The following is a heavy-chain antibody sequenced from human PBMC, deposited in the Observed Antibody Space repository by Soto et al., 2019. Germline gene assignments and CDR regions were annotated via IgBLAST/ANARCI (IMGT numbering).Heavy chain of an antibody. J-gene: IGHJ3*02. CDR1: DSSISSSSYY. CDR2: IYYSGST. D-gene: IGHD3-22*01. CDR3: RFYYDSSGYLAAFDI. V-gene: IGHV4-39*01. Sequence: SETVSQTCTVSDSSISSSSYYWDWIRQPPGKGLEWIGSIYYSGSTYYNPSLKSRVTISVDTSKNQFSLKLSSVTAADTAVYYCRFYYDSSGYLAAFDIWCQGTMVTVSS.